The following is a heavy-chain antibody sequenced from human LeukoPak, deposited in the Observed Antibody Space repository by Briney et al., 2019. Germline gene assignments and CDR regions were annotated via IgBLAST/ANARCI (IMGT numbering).Heavy chain of an antibody. CDR2: INPNSGGT. D-gene: IGHD3-10*01. J-gene: IGHJ4*02. Sequence: ASVKVSCKASGYTFTGYYMHWVRQAPGQGLEWMGWINPNSGGTNYAQKFQGRVTMTRDTSISTAYMELSRLRSDDTAVYYCARADTLWPHFDYWGQGTLVTVSS. V-gene: IGHV1-2*02. CDR1: GYTFTGYY. CDR3: ARADTLWPHFDY.